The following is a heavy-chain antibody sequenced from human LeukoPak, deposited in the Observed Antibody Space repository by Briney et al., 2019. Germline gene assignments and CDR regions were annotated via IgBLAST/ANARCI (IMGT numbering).Heavy chain of an antibody. CDR2: ISGSGGST. Sequence: GGSLRLSCAASGFTFSSYAMSWVRQAPGKGLEWVSAISGSGGSTYYADSVKGRFTISRDNSKNTLYLQMNSLRAEDTAAYYCANMVRREYGMDVWGQGTTVTVSS. V-gene: IGHV3-23*01. CDR3: ANMVRREYGMDV. D-gene: IGHD3-10*01. CDR1: GFTFSSYA. J-gene: IGHJ6*02.